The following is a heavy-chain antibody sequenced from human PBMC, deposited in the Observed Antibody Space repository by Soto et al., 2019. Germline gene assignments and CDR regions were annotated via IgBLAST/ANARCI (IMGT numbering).Heavy chain of an antibody. CDR1: GGSFSGYY. CDR2: INHSGST. D-gene: IGHD2-2*01. CDR3: ARGGGCSSTSCYAGSGWFDP. V-gene: IGHV4-34*01. J-gene: IGHJ5*02. Sequence: QVQLQQWGAGLLKPSETLSLTRAVYGGSFSGYYWSWIRQPPGKGLDWIGEINHSGSTNYNPSLKSRVTISVDTSKNQFSLKLSSVTAADTAVYYCARGGGCSSTSCYAGSGWFDPWGQGTLVTVSS.